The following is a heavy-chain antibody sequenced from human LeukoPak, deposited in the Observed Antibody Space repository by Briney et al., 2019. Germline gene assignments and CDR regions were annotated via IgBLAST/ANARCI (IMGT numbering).Heavy chain of an antibody. CDR1: GGSFSGYY. J-gene: IGHJ4*01. CDR3: ARVTDLELALDH. D-gene: IGHD5-24*01. CDR2: IYYSGST. V-gene: IGHV4-30-4*08. Sequence: PSETLSLTCAVYGGSFSGYYWSWIRQPPGKGLEWIGYIYYSGSTYYNPSLKSRVTISVDTSKNQFSLKLSSVTAPDTAVYSCARVTDLELALDHWGQGTLVTVSS.